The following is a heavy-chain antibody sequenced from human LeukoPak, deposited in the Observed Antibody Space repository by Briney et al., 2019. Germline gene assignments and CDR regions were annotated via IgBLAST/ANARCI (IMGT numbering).Heavy chain of an antibody. Sequence: SETLSLTCTVSGGSISGYYWSWIRQPPGKGLEWIGYIYYAGSTNYNASLKSRVIISVDTSKNQFSLKVSSVTAADTAVYYCVRSKSGTYGWFDPWGQGTLVTVSS. CDR1: GGSISGYY. J-gene: IGHJ5*02. D-gene: IGHD4-17*01. V-gene: IGHV4-59*01. CDR3: VRSKSGTYGWFDP. CDR2: IYYAGST.